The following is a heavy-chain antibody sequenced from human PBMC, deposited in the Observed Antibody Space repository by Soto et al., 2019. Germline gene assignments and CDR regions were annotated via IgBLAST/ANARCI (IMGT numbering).Heavy chain of an antibody. J-gene: IGHJ6*03. D-gene: IGHD3-10*01. V-gene: IGHV3-48*01. CDR1: EFNFSTYA. CDR3: ARDQSRGQVFYYYMDV. Sequence: EVQLVESGGGLVQPGGSLRLSCAASEFNFSTYAMNWVRQAPGKGLEWVSYISSSSQNIRYADSVKGRFTISRDNAKNSLYLQMNSLRAEDTAVYYCARDQSRGQVFYYYMDVWGKGTTVTVSS. CDR2: ISSSSQNI.